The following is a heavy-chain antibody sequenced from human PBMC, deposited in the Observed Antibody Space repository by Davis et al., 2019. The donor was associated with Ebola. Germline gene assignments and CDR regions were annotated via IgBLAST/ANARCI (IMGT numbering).Heavy chain of an antibody. D-gene: IGHD3-10*02. CDR2: ISSSGSTI. J-gene: IGHJ6*02. V-gene: IGHV3-48*03. CDR1: GFTFSSYE. CDR3: ARRLIVQGVKWGYYYGMDV. Sequence: PGGSLRLSCAASGFTFSSYEMNWVRQASGKGLEWVSYISSSGSTIYYADSVKGRFTISRDNAKNSLYLQMNSLRAEDTAVYYCARRLIVQGVKWGYYYGMDVWGQGTTVTVSS.